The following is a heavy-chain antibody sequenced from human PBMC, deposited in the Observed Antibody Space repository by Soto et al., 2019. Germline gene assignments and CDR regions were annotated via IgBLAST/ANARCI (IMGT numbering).Heavy chain of an antibody. Sequence: QVQLQESGPGLVKPSQTLSLTCTVSGGSISRGGYYWSWIRQHPGKGLEWIGYIYYSGSTYYNPSLKSRVTIAVDLSKNQFSLKLSSVTAADTAVYYCARSTSGNVVVEVDAFDIWGQGTMVTVAS. V-gene: IGHV4-31*03. CDR2: IYYSGST. CDR1: GGSISRGGYY. J-gene: IGHJ3*02. D-gene: IGHD2-21*01. CDR3: ARSTSGNVVVEVDAFDI.